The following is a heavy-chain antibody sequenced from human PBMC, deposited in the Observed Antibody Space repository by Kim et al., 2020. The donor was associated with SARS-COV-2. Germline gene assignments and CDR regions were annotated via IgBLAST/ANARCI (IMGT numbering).Heavy chain of an antibody. J-gene: IGHJ5*02. Sequence: SETLSLTCTVSGGSISSSSYYWGWIRQPPGKGLEWIGSIYYSGSTYYNPSLKSRVTISVDTSKNQFSLKLSSVTAADTAVYYCARGYCSGGSCYSEDNWFDPWGQGTLVTVSS. V-gene: IGHV4-39*01. D-gene: IGHD2-15*01. CDR2: IYYSGST. CDR3: ARGYCSGGSCYSEDNWFDP. CDR1: GGSISSSSYY.